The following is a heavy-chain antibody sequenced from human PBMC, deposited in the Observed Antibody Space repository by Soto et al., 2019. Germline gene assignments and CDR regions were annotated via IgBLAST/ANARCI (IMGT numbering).Heavy chain of an antibody. D-gene: IGHD6-6*01. CDR3: ARGGYSSSPRQILHFDS. V-gene: IGHV1-3*01. J-gene: IGHJ4*02. Sequence: QVQLVQSGAEVKKPGASVKVSCKASGYTFTSYAMHWVRQAPGQRLEGMGWINAGNGNTKYSQKFQGRVTSTRDTSASTAYRELSSLRSEDTAVYYCARGGYSSSPRQILHFDSWGQGTLVTVSS. CDR1: GYTFTSYA. CDR2: INAGNGNT.